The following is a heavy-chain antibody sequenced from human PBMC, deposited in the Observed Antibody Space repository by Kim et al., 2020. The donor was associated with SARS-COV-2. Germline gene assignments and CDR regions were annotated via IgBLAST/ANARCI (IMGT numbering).Heavy chain of an antibody. V-gene: IGHV1-3*01. Sequence: ASVKVSCKASGYTFTSYAMHWVRQAPGQRLEWMGWINAGNGNTKYSQKFQGRVTITRDTSASTAYMELSSLRSEDTAVYYCARDTPNCSGGSCYWGAFDIWGQGTMVTVSS. D-gene: IGHD2-15*01. CDR2: INAGNGNT. CDR3: ARDTPNCSGGSCYWGAFDI. J-gene: IGHJ3*02. CDR1: GYTFTSYA.